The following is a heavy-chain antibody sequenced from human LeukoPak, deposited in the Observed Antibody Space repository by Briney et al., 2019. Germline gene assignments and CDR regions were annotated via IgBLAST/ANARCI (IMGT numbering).Heavy chain of an antibody. J-gene: IGHJ4*02. V-gene: IGHV4-38-2*02. CDR2: IYYSGST. D-gene: IGHD1-1*01. CDR1: GDSISSGNY. CDR3: ARLVSLDPFDY. Sequence: SETLSLTCTVSGDSISSGNYWGWIRQPPGKGLEWIGSIYYSGSTYYNPSLKSRVTISVDTSKNQFSLKLSSVTAADTAVYYCARLVSLDPFDYWGQGTLVTVSS.